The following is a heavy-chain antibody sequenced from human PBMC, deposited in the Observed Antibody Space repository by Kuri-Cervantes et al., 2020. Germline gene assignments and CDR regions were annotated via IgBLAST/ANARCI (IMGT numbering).Heavy chain of an antibody. V-gene: IGHV3-7*01. CDR3: AKFGLTAEMDF. J-gene: IGHJ4*02. Sequence: GESLKISCAASGFTFSGYWMSWVRQAPEKGLEWVATINQDGSDKYYVDSVKGRFTVSRDNAKNSLYLHMNSLRGDDTAVYYCAKFGLTAEMDFWGQGTLVTVSS. CDR1: GFTFSGYW. D-gene: IGHD5-24*01. CDR2: INQDGSDK.